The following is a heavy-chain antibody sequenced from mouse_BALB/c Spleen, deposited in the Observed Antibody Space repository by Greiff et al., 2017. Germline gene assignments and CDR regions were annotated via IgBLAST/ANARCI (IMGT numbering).Heavy chain of an antibody. CDR2: ISSGGST. CDR1: GFTFSSYA. CDR3: ARDDGYWSFDF. J-gene: IGHJ1*01. Sequence: EVQVVESGGGLVKPGGSLKLSCAASGFTFSSYAMSWVRQTPEKRLEWVASISSGGSTYYPDSVKCRFTISRDNARNILYLQMSSLRSEDTAMYYCARDDGYWSFDFWGEGTSVTVSS. V-gene: IGHV5-6-5*01. D-gene: IGHD2-3*01.